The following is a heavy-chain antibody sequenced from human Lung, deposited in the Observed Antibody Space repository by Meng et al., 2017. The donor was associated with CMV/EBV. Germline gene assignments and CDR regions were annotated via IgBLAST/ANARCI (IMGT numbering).Heavy chain of an antibody. CDR3: ARMAGGGDFDY. CDR2: IYRSGSA. CDR1: GASIGRGNW. D-gene: IGHD4-23*01. V-gene: IGHV4-4*02. J-gene: IGHJ4*02. Sequence: LTCAVSGASIGRGNWWWWVRQSPGKGLEWIGEIYRSGSANYNPSLESRLTISVDTSNNQFSLRLTSVTVADTAVYYCARMAGGGDFDYWGQGTLVTVSS.